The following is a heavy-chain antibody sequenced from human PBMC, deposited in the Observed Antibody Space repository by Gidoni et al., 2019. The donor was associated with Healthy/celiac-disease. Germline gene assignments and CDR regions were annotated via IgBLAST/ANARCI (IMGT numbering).Heavy chain of an antibody. CDR3: ARRSHGDYGFDAFDI. Sequence: EVQLLQSGSSVKKPGESLQLSCTGSGYSFTRYWIGWVRQMPGKGLEWMGIIYPGDSDTRYSPSFQGQVTISADKSISTAYLQWSSLKASDTAMYYGARRSHGDYGFDAFDIWGQGTMVTVSS. CDR2: IYPGDSDT. V-gene: IGHV5-51*03. J-gene: IGHJ3*02. CDR1: GYSFTRYW. D-gene: IGHD4-17*01.